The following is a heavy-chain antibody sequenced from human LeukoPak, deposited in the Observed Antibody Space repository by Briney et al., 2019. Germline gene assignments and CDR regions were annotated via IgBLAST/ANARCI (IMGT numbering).Heavy chain of an antibody. CDR1: GGSISRYY. CDR3: ARSSPIFGVVISYFDN. D-gene: IGHD3-3*01. V-gene: IGHV4-4*07. CDR2: IYPSGST. J-gene: IGHJ4*02. Sequence: SETLSLTCTVSGGSISRYYWSWIRQPAGKGLEWIGRIYPSGSTNYNPSLKSRVTMSVDTSNNQFSLKLSSVTAADTAVYYCARSSPIFGVVISYFDNWGQGTLVTVSS.